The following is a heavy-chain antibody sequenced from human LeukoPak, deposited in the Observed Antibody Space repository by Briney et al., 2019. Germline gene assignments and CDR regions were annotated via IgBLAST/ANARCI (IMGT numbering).Heavy chain of an antibody. J-gene: IGHJ6*02. CDR3: ARAWRPGNIAVATGQLGMDV. Sequence: GGSLRLSCAASGFTFSSYSMNWVRQAPGKGLERVSSISSSSSYIYYADSVKGRFTISRDNAKNSLYLQMNSLRAEDTAVYYCARAWRPGNIAVATGQLGMDVWGQGTTVTVSS. CDR2: ISSSSSYI. V-gene: IGHV3-21*01. D-gene: IGHD6-19*01. CDR1: GFTFSSYS.